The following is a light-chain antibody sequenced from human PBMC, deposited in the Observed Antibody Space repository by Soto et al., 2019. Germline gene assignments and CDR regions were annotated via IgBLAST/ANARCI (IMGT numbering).Light chain of an antibody. V-gene: IGKV3D-15*01. CDR1: QGLTRN. CDR3: QQYDDWLRLT. J-gene: IGKJ4*01. Sequence: EIVMTQSPATLSVSPGERVTLSCRASQGLTRNLAWYQHKPGQAPRLLIFGASSRATGIPARFSGSGSGTEFNLTISSLQSEDFAVYFCQQYDDWLRLTFGGGTK. CDR2: GAS.